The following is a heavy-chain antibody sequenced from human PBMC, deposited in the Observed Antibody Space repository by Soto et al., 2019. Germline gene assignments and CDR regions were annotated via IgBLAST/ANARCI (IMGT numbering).Heavy chain of an antibody. Sequence: LSLPCTVSGGSVSSGAYYWTWIRQRPGKGLEWIGYIYYSGSTYYSPSLKSRLSISLDTSKNQFSLRLSSVTAADTAMYYCARARLRAVYAFDIWGQGTMVTVSS. CDR3: ARARLRAVYAFDI. D-gene: IGHD5-12*01. V-gene: IGHV4-31*03. CDR1: GGSVSSGAYY. J-gene: IGHJ3*02. CDR2: IYYSGST.